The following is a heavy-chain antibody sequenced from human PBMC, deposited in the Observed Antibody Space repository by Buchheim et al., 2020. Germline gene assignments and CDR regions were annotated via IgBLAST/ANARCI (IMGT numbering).Heavy chain of an antibody. J-gene: IGHJ5*02. CDR3: ARGITMIVVVTWGASGWFDP. CDR2: MNPNSGNT. V-gene: IGHV1-8*01. Sequence: QVQLVQSGAEVKKPGASVKVSCKASGYTFTSYDINWVRQATGQGLEWMGWMNPNSGNTGYAQKFQGRVTMTRNTSISTAYMEPSSLRSEDTAVYYCARGITMIVVVTWGASGWFDPWGQGTL. CDR1: GYTFTSYD. D-gene: IGHD3-22*01.